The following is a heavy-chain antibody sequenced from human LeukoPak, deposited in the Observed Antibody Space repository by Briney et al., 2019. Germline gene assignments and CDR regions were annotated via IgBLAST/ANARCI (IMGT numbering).Heavy chain of an antibody. J-gene: IGHJ4*02. D-gene: IGHD4-17*01. Sequence: GGSLRLSCAASGFTFSSYAMSWVRQAPGKGLEWVSAISGSGGSTYYADSVKGRFTISRDSSKNTLYLQMNSLRAEDTAVYYCAKDLKYYGDYLWDYWGQGTLVTVSS. CDR2: ISGSGGST. CDR1: GFTFSSYA. CDR3: AKDLKYYGDYLWDY. V-gene: IGHV3-23*01.